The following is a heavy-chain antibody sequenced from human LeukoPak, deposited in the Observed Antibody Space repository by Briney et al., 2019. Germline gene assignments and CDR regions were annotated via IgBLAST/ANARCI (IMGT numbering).Heavy chain of an antibody. Sequence: ASVKVSCKASGYTFTSYAMHWVRQAPGQRLEWMGWINAGNGNTKYSQKFQGRVTIIRDTSASTAYMELSSLRSEDTAVYYCARDGGLVGATLHRPFDPWGQGTLVTVSS. V-gene: IGHV1-3*01. CDR1: GYTFTSYA. J-gene: IGHJ5*02. CDR3: ARDGGLVGATLHRPFDP. D-gene: IGHD1-26*01. CDR2: INAGNGNT.